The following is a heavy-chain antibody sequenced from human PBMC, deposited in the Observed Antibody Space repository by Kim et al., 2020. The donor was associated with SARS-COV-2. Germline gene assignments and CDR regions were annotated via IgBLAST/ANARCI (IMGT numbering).Heavy chain of an antibody. V-gene: IGHV4-61*01. CDR3: ARVLADSSGYGTYHFDN. J-gene: IGHJ4*02. CDR2: IHYRGYT. CDR1: GGSLSSGSYS. Sequence: SETLSLTCTVSGGSLSSGSYSWSWIRQPPGKGLEWIGYIHYRGYTNYNPSLKSRVTISVDTSKSQFSLKVNSVTAADTAVYFCARVLADSSGYGTYHFDNWGQGTLVTVSS. D-gene: IGHD5-18*01.